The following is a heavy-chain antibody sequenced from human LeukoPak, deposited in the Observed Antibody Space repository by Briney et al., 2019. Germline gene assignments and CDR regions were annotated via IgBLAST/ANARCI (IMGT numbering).Heavy chain of an antibody. V-gene: IGHV3-48*01. D-gene: IGHD2-21*02. J-gene: IGHJ4*02. CDR2: ISRTGTTI. CDR1: GFTFNSYT. Sequence: GGSLRLSCAASGFTFNSYTMNCPPQAPGRGVEWSSYISRTGTTIYYADSVKGRFTISRDNAMNSLYLQMNSLRSEDTGLYFCARDLGSGDHGLLVWGQGTLLTVSS. CDR3: ARDLGSGDHGLLV.